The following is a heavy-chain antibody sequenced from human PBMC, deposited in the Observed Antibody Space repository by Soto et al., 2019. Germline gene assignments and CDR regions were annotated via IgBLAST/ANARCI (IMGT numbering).Heavy chain of an antibody. D-gene: IGHD1-1*01. CDR3: ARRKWGGTTSHFDY. CDR1: GGSISSDDYY. J-gene: IGHJ4*02. V-gene: IGHV4-30-4*01. CDR2: IYYSGST. Sequence: SETLSLTCTVSGGSISSDDYYWSWIRQPPGKGLEWIGYIYYSGSTYYNPSLKSRVTISVDTSKNQFSLKLSSVTAADTAVYYCARRKWGGTTSHFDYWGQGTLVTVSS.